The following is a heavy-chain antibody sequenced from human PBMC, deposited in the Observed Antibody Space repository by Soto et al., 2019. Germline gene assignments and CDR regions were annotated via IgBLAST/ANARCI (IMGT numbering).Heavy chain of an antibody. V-gene: IGHV1-18*01. J-gene: IGHJ4*02. Sequence: QVQLVQSGAQVRRPGTSVRISCTTSGYNFNTYGIIWVRQAPGQGLEWMGWISGYNGYTQYAQSLEDRVTMSTDTSTRTAFLELRNLRSGDTALYFCARDRDYSHTDADVDYWGQGTLVTVSS. CDR3: ARDRDYSHTDADVDY. D-gene: IGHD3-22*01. CDR1: GYNFNTYG. CDR2: ISGYNGYT.